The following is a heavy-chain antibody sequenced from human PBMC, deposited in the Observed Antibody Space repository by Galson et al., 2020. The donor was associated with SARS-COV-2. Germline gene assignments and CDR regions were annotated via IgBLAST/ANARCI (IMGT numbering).Heavy chain of an antibody. Sequence: SETLSLTCAVYGGSFSGYYWSWIRQPPGKGLEWIGEINHSGSTNYNPSLKSRVTISVDTSKNQFSLKLSSVTAADTAVYYCVRIEMGYISSVDSWGQGTLVTVSS. CDR3: VRIEMGYISSVDS. D-gene: IGHD6-6*01. CDR1: GGSFSGYY. V-gene: IGHV4-34*01. CDR2: INHSGST. J-gene: IGHJ4*02.